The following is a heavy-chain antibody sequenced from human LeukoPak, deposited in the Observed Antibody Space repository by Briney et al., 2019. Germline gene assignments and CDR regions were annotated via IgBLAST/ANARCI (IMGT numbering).Heavy chain of an antibody. V-gene: IGHV1-24*01. Sequence: ASVKVSCKVSGYTLTELSMHWVRQAPGKGLEWMGGFDPEDGETIYAQKFQGRVNMTEDTSRDTAYMEVRSLRSEDTAVYYCATGLYYYDSSGPRNPFDYWGQGTLVTVSS. CDR2: FDPEDGET. J-gene: IGHJ4*02. D-gene: IGHD3-22*01. CDR3: ATGLYYYDSSGPRNPFDY. CDR1: GYTLTELS.